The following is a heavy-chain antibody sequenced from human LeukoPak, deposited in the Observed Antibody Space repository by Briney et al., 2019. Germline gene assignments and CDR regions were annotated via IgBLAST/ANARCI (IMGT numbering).Heavy chain of an antibody. D-gene: IGHD6-19*01. Sequence: ASVKVSCKASGGTFSSYAISWVRQAPGQGLEWMGWISAYNGNTNYAQKLQGRVTMTTDTSTSTAYMELRSLRSDDTAVYYCAREEAVAGTKNDYWGQGTLVTVSS. CDR2: ISAYNGNT. CDR3: AREEAVAGTKNDY. V-gene: IGHV1-18*01. CDR1: GGTFSSYA. J-gene: IGHJ4*02.